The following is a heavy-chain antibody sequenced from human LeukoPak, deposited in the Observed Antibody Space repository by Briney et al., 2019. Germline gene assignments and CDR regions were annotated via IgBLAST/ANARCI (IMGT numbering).Heavy chain of an antibody. CDR3: ARRLTRVRGVSAFDI. D-gene: IGHD3-10*01. V-gene: IGHV5-51*01. J-gene: IGHJ3*02. CDR2: IYPGDSDT. Sequence: GESLKISCKGSGYSFTSYWIGWVRQMPGKGLEWMGIIYPGDSDTRYSPSFQGQVTISADKSISTAYLQWSSLKASDTAMYYCARRLTRVRGVSAFDIWGQGTMVTVSS. CDR1: GYSFTSYW.